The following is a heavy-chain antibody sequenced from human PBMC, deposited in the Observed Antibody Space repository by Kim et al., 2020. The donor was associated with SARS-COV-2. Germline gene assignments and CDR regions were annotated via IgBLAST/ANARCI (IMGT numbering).Heavy chain of an antibody. CDR2: IYYSGST. V-gene: IGHV4-39*01. CDR1: GGSISSSSYY. Sequence: SETLSLTCTVSGGSISSSSYYWGWIRQPPGKGLEWIGNIYYSGSTYYNPSLKNRVTISVDTSKNQFSLQLSSVTAADTAVYYCGAGGTVTIYGMDVWGQGTTVTVSS. CDR3: GAGGTVTIYGMDV. J-gene: IGHJ6*02. D-gene: IGHD4-17*01.